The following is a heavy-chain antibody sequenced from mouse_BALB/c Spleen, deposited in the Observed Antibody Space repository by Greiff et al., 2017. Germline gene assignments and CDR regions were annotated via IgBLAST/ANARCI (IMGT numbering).Heavy chain of an antibody. V-gene: IGHV5-12-1*01. D-gene: IGHD4-1*01. J-gene: IGHJ4*01. CDR3: ARRGRITGTYAMDY. Sequence: EVQGVESGGGLVKPGGSLKLSCAASGFAFSSYDMSWVRQTPEKRLEWVAYISSGGGSTYYPDTVKGRFTISRDNAKNTLYLQMSSLKSEDTAMYYCARRGRITGTYAMDYWGQGTSVTVSS. CDR2: ISSGGGST. CDR1: GFAFSSYD.